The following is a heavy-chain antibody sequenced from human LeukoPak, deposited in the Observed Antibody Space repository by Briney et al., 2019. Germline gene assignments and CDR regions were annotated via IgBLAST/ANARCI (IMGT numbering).Heavy chain of an antibody. V-gene: IGHV1-46*01. CDR3: ARVADTAMVRNWFDP. J-gene: IGHJ5*02. Sequence: ASVKVSCKASGYTFTGYYMHWVRQAPGQGLEWMGIINPSGGSTSYAQKFQGRVTMTRDMSTSTVYMELSSLRSEDTAVYYCARVADTAMVRNWFDPWGQGTLVTVSS. D-gene: IGHD5-18*01. CDR2: INPSGGST. CDR1: GYTFTGYY.